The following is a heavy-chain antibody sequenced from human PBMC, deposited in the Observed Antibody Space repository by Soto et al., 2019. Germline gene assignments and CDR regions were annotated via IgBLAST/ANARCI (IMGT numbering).Heavy chain of an antibody. CDR1: GGSFSGYY. CDR3: ARERRSIAAAEGRGGYYYYGMDV. D-gene: IGHD6-13*01. Sequence: SETLSLTCAVYGGSFSGYYWTWIRQPPGRGLEWIGEINHSGSTNYKPSLRSRVTISVDTSKNQLSLNVNSVTAADTAVYYCARERRSIAAAEGRGGYYYYGMDVWGQGTTVT. J-gene: IGHJ6*02. CDR2: INHSGST. V-gene: IGHV4-34*01.